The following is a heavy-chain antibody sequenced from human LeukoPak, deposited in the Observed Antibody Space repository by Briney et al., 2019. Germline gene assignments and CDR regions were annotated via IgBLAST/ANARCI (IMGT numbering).Heavy chain of an antibody. Sequence: GASVKVPCKASGYTFTSYGISWVRQAPGQGLEWMGGITPIFATPSYAQKFQGRVTITADESTSTAYMELSGLRSEDTAVYYCARWAGYCRITNCYSAFDYWGQGTLVTVSS. V-gene: IGHV1-69*13. CDR3: ARWAGYCRITNCYSAFDY. CDR2: ITPIFATP. CDR1: GYTFTSYG. J-gene: IGHJ4*02. D-gene: IGHD2-2*02.